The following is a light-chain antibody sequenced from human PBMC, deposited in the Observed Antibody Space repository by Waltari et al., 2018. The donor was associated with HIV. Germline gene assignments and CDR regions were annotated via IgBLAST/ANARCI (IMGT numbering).Light chain of an antibody. CDR3: TSYAGSGEYV. V-gene: IGLV2-8*01. Sequence: QSALTQPPSASGSPGPSATISCTGTSRDVGGYHCVSWYQHPPGQVHRLIMYEGSKRPSGVPDRFAGFKSGNTASLTVSGLQAEDEADYYCTSYAGSGEYVFGTGTKVTVL. CDR1: SRDVGGYHC. J-gene: IGLJ1*01. CDR2: EGS.